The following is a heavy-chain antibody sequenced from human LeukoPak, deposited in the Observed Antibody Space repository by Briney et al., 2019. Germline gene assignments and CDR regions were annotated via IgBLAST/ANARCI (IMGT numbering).Heavy chain of an antibody. CDR3: ARAPLPVRFLGYYGMGV. CDR1: GFTFSSYE. Sequence: GGALRLSCAASGFTFSSYEMNWVRQAPGQGLECGSYISSSGSTIYYADSVKGRFTISRDNAKNSLYLQMNRLRAEDKAVYYCARAPLPVRFLGYYGMGVWGQGTTVTVSS. D-gene: IGHD3-3*01. CDR2: ISSSGSTI. V-gene: IGHV3-48*03. J-gene: IGHJ6*02.